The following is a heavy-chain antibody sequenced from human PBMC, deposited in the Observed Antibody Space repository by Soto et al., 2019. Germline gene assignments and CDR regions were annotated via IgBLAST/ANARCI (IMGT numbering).Heavy chain of an antibody. J-gene: IGHJ3*02. CDR3: ARVCTTLVHDAFDI. Sequence: QPGGSLRLSCAASGFTFSSYWMSWVRQAPGKGLEWVANIKQDGSEKYYVDSVKGRFTISRDNAQNSLYLHVNSLRAEDTAVYYCARVCTTLVHDAFDIWGQGTMVTVSS. D-gene: IGHD1-1*01. V-gene: IGHV3-7*01. CDR1: GFTFSSYW. CDR2: IKQDGSEK.